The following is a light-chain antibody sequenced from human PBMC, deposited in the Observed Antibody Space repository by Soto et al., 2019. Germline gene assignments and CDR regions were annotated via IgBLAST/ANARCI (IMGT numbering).Light chain of an antibody. J-gene: IGLJ1*01. V-gene: IGLV2-14*01. CDR3: CSYTSTSARV. Sequence: QADLRPLAWGSGAPGQWITITCTGTNSDVGDYNYVSWYQQHPGKVPKLILYGVSNRPSGVSDRFSGSKSGNTASLTISGLQAEDESDYYCCSYTSTSARVCGTATKVTVL. CDR2: GVS. CDR1: NSDVGDYNY.